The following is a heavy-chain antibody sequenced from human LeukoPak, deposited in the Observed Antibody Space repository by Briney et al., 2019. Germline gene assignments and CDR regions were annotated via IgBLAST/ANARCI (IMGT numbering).Heavy chain of an antibody. CDR3: ARQRVLVSYFDY. V-gene: IGHV4-39*01. CDR1: GGSISSNTYY. Sequence: PSETLSLTCSVSGGSISSNTYYWGWIRQRPGKGLEWIGTIYYSGSTYYNPSLKSRVTISVDTSKNQFSLKLSSVTAADTAVYYCARQRVLVSYFDYWGQGTLVTVSS. D-gene: IGHD3-3*01. J-gene: IGHJ4*02. CDR2: IYYSGST.